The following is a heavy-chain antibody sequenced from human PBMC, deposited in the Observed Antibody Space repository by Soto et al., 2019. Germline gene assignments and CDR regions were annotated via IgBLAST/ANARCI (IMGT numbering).Heavy chain of an antibody. D-gene: IGHD6-19*01. V-gene: IGHV4-31*11. CDR1: GASIDNNGYS. CDR2: NNNRGDT. Sequence: QVQLQESGPGLVIPSQTLTLTCAVSGASIDNNGYSRTWIRQHPGKGLEWIGTNNNRGDTYYNPPLKSRLTISLDTSQNHFSLRLNAVTAADTATYYCARGGSGWKALNWFDPWGQGIMVTVSS. CDR3: ARGGSGWKALNWFDP. J-gene: IGHJ5*02.